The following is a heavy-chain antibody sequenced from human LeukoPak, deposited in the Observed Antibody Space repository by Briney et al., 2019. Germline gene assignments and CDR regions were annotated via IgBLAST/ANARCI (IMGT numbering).Heavy chain of an antibody. CDR1: GGSMSSYY. D-gene: IGHD5-12*01. CDR2: IYTSGST. V-gene: IGHV4-4*07. CDR3: ATHSGYEYYYYYYYMDV. Sequence: SETLSLTCTVSGGSMSSYYWSWIRQPAGKGLEWIGRIYTSGSTNYNPSLKSRVTMSVDTSKNLFSLKLSSVTAADTAVYYCATHSGYEYYYYYYYMDVWGKGTTVTVSS. J-gene: IGHJ6*03.